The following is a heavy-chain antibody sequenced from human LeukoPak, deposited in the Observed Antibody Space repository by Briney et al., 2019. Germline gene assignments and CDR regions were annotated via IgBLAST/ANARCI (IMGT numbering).Heavy chain of an antibody. CDR2: ISAYNGNT. CDR1: GYTFTSYG. V-gene: IGHV1-18*01. CDR3: ARAHYYDSSGYPRDY. Sequence: ASVKVSCKASGYTFTSYGISWVRQAPGQGLEWMGWISAYNGNTNYAQKLQGRVTMTTDTSTSTAYMELRSLRSDDTAVYYCARAHYYDSSGYPRDYWGQGTLVNVSS. J-gene: IGHJ4*02. D-gene: IGHD3-22*01.